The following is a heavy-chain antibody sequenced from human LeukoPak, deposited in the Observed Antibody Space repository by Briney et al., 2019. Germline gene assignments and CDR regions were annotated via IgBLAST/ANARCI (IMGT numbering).Heavy chain of an antibody. CDR3: AREQGYCGSTGCIRWHDY. CDR1: GFTFNFFS. V-gene: IGHV3-48*01. D-gene: IGHD2-2*01. CDR2: ISNTGETI. J-gene: IGHJ4*02. Sequence: QAGGSLRLSCAAYGFTFNFFSMNWVRPAPGKGLEWLLYISNTGETIYYADSVKGRFSIARDNAKDRVYLQMSGLRAEDTAMYYCAREQGYCGSTGCIRWHDYWGQGTLVTVSS.